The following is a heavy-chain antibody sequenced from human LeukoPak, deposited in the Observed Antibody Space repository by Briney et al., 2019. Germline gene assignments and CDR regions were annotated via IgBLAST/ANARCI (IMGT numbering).Heavy chain of an antibody. V-gene: IGHV3-23*01. CDR3: AKRGVVIRVILVGFHKQAYYFDS. D-gene: IGHD3-10*01. CDR2: ISDSGGST. J-gene: IGHJ4*02. CDR1: GITLSNYG. Sequence: GGSLRLSCAVSGITLSNYGMSWVRQAPGKGLEWVAGISDSGGSTNYADSVKGRFAISRDNAKNTLYLQMNSLRAEDTAVYFCAKRGVVIRVILVGFHKQAYYFDSWGQGALVTVSS.